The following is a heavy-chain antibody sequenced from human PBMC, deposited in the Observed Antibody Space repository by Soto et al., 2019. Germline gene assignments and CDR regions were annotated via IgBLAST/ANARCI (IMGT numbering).Heavy chain of an antibody. Sequence: SETLSLTCTVSGGSISSGDYYWSWIRQPPGKGLEWIGYIYYSGSTYYNPSLKSRVTISVDTSKNQFSLKLSSVTAADTAVYYCARGIDFWSGYNNWFDPWGQGTLVTVSS. CDR1: GGSISSGDYY. J-gene: IGHJ5*02. V-gene: IGHV4-30-4*01. D-gene: IGHD3-3*01. CDR3: ARGIDFWSGYNNWFDP. CDR2: IYYSGST.